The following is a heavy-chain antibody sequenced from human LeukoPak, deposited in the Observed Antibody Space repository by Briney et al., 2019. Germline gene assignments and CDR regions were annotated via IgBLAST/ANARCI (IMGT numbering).Heavy chain of an antibody. CDR2: ISSSSSYI. D-gene: IGHD4-17*01. J-gene: IGHJ4*02. CDR1: GFTFSSYS. V-gene: IGHV3-21*04. CDR3: ARDSYGDYGARDY. Sequence: GGSLRLSCAASGFTFSSYSMTWVRQAPGKGLEWVSSISSSSSYIYYADSVKGRFTISRDNAKNSLYLQMNSLRAEDTAVYYCARDSYGDYGARDYWGQGTLVTVSS.